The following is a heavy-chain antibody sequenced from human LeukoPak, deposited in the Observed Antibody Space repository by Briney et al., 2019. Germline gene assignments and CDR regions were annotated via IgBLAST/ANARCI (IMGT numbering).Heavy chain of an antibody. CDR2: IYSGGST. CDR1: GFTVSSNY. J-gene: IGHJ6*02. V-gene: IGHV3-66*01. Sequence: GGSLRLSCAASGFTVSSNYMSWVRQAPGEGLEWVSVIYSGGSTYYADSVKGRFTISRDNSKNTLYLQMNSLRAEDTAVYYCARAKRCYYYGMDVWGQGTTVTVSS. CDR3: ARAKRCYYYGMDV.